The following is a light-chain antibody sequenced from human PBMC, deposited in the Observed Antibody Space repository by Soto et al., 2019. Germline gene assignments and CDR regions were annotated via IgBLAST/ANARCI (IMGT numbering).Light chain of an antibody. CDR1: QSISSY. J-gene: IGKJ3*01. Sequence: DIQMTQSPSSLSASVGDRVTITCRASQSISSYLNWYQQKPGKAPKLLIYAASSLQSGAPSRFSGSGSVTDFTRTISSLQPADFATYYCHHSYSTSPTFGPGTKVDIK. CDR3: HHSYSTSPT. CDR2: AAS. V-gene: IGKV1-39*01.